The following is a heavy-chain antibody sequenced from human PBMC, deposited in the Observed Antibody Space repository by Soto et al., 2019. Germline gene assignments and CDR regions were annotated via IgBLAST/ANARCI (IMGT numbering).Heavy chain of an antibody. D-gene: IGHD1-26*01. J-gene: IGHJ3*02. CDR2: ISSSSSTI. V-gene: IGHV3-48*01. Sequence: GGSLRLSCAASGFTFSSYSMNWVRQAPGKGLEWVSYISSSSSTIYYADSVKGRFTISRDNAKNSLYLQMNSLRAEDTAVYYCAERQWESGQPDAFDIWSQGAMVTVS. CDR1: GFTFSSYS. CDR3: AERQWESGQPDAFDI.